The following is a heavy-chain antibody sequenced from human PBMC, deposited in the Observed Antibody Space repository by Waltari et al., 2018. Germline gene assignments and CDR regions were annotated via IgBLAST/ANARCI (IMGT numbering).Heavy chain of an antibody. V-gene: IGHV3-23*01. CDR1: GFTFSSYA. D-gene: IGHD6-19*01. J-gene: IGHJ4*02. Sequence: EVQLLESGGGLVQPGGSLRLSCAASGFTFSSYAMSWVRQAPGKGLEWVSAISGRGGSTYYADSVKGRFTISRDNSKNTLYLQMNSLRAEDTAVYYCAKDPHSSGWYIGDYWGQGTLVTVSS. CDR2: ISGRGGST. CDR3: AKDPHSSGWYIGDY.